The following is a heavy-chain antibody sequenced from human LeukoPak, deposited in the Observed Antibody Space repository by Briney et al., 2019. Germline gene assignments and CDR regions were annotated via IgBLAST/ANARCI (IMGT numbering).Heavy chain of an antibody. J-gene: IGHJ4*02. Sequence: ASVTVSYKASGYTFTSYYMHWVRQAPGQGLEWMGIINPSGGSTSYAQKFQGRVTITRDMSTSTVYMELSSLRSEDTAVYYCAREGDCTNGVCYSRFDYWGQGTLVTVSS. V-gene: IGHV1-46*01. D-gene: IGHD2-8*01. CDR2: INPSGGST. CDR3: AREGDCTNGVCYSRFDY. CDR1: GYTFTSYY.